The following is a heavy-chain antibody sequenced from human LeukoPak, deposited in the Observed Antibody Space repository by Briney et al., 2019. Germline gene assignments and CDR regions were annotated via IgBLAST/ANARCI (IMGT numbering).Heavy chain of an antibody. V-gene: IGHV4-34*01. CDR1: GGSFSGYY. J-gene: IGHJ4*02. CDR2: VNHSGST. CDR3: AGGAPGXNRLLY. D-gene: IGHD1-7*01. Sequence: SETLSLTCAVYGGSFSGYYWTWIRQPPGKGLEWIGEVNHSGSTNYNPSLKSRVTISVDTSKNQFSLKLTSVTAADTAVYYCAGGAPGXNRLLYWGQGTLVTVSS.